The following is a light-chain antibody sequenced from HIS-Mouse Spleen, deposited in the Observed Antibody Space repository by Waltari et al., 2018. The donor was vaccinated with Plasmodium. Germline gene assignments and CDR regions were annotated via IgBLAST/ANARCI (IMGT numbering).Light chain of an antibody. J-gene: IGKJ2*01. Sequence: DIQLTQSPSFLSAPVRDRVTITSRASQGISSYLAWYQQKPGKAPKLLIYAASTLQSWVPSRFSGSGSGTEFTLTISSLQPEDFATYYCQQLNSYPYTFGQGTKLEIK. CDR1: QGISSY. CDR2: AAS. CDR3: QQLNSYPYT. V-gene: IGKV1-9*01.